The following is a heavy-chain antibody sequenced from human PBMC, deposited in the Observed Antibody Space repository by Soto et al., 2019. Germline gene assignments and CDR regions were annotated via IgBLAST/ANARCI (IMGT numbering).Heavy chain of an antibody. CDR2: IYPGDSDT. V-gene: IGHV5-51*01. J-gene: IGHJ4*02. D-gene: IGHD1-26*01. Sequence: PGESLKISCKASGYRFSTYWIGWVRQRPGKGPEWMAIIYPGDSDTRENPSFQGQVTISADKSSNTVHLQWRSLKASDTAIYYCAQLGGIVDTGTWIQWGQGTPVTVSS. CDR1: GYRFSTYW. CDR3: AQLGGIVDTGTWIQ.